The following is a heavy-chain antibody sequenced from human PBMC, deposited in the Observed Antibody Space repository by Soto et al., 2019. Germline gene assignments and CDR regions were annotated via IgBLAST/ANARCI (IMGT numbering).Heavy chain of an antibody. D-gene: IGHD3-10*01. Sequence: PSETLFLTCTVSGGSISSGGYYWSWIRQHPGKGLEWIGYIYYSGSTYYNPSLKSRVTISVDTSKNQFSLKLSSVTAADTAVYYCARDQLVRGVIITNGMDVWGQGTTVTVSS. CDR2: IYYSGST. CDR1: GGSISSGGYY. J-gene: IGHJ6*02. CDR3: ARDQLVRGVIITNGMDV. V-gene: IGHV4-31*03.